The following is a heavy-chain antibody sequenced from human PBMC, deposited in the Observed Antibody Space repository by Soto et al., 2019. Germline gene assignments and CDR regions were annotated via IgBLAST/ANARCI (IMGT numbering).Heavy chain of an antibody. Sequence: GESLKISCKGSGYSFTSYWIGWVRQMPGKGLEWMGIIYPGDSDTRYGPSFQGQVTISADKSISTAYLQWSSLKASDTAMYYCARVSMVRGVINWFDPWGQGTLVTVSS. D-gene: IGHD3-10*01. CDR1: GYSFTSYW. J-gene: IGHJ5*02. V-gene: IGHV5-51*01. CDR2: IYPGDSDT. CDR3: ARVSMVRGVINWFDP.